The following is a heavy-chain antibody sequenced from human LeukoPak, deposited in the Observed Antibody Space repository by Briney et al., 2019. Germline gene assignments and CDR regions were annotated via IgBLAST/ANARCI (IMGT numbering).Heavy chain of an antibody. D-gene: IGHD3-10*01. CDR2: IRYDGSNK. V-gene: IGHV3-30*02. J-gene: IGHJ5*02. CDR1: GFTFSSYG. Sequence: GGSLRLSCAASGFTFSSYGMHWVRQAPGKGLEWVAFIRYDGSNKYYADSVKGRFTISRDNSKNTLYLQMNSLRAEDTAVYYCARGHGSGLYAPDYNWLDPWGQGTLVTVSS. CDR3: ARGHGSGLYAPDYNWLDP.